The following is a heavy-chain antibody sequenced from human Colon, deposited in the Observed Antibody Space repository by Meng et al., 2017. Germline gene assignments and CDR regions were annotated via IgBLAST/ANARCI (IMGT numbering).Heavy chain of an antibody. CDR2: ISGHNDKP. Sequence: ASVKVSCKASGYMFSSYGISWVRQAPGQGLEWIGWISGHNDKPNYVQKFQGRVTMTTDTSANTAYLELRSLRSDDTAMYYCARDIYGDYVFDYWGQGTLVTVSS. V-gene: IGHV1-18*01. CDR1: GYMFSSYG. J-gene: IGHJ4*02. D-gene: IGHD4-17*01. CDR3: ARDIYGDYVFDY.